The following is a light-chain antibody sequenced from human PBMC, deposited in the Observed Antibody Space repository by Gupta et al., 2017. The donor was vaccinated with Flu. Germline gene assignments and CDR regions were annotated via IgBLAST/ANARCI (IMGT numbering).Light chain of an antibody. Sequence: QSALTQHASVSGSPGQSITISCAGTSSDANTYNYVSWYQQHPGKAPKLIIYGISNRPSGISNRFSGSKSGSTASLTISGLQAEDEADYYCSAYTTSTTGVFGTGTKVTVL. V-gene: IGLV2-14*01. CDR2: GIS. CDR3: SAYTTSTTGV. J-gene: IGLJ1*01. CDR1: SSDANTYNY.